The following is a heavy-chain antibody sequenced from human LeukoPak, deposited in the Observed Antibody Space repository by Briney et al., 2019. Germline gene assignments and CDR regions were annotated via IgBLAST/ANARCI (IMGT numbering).Heavy chain of an antibody. CDR3: ARERGPYGSGREAEDDY. Sequence: SETLSLTCTVSGGSISSYYWNWIRQPPGKGLEWIGYIFYSGRTNYNPSLKSRVTISVDTSKNWFSLRLTSVTAADTAVYYCARERGPYGSGREAEDDYWGQGTLVTVSS. CDR2: IFYSGRT. J-gene: IGHJ4*02. V-gene: IGHV4-59*01. CDR1: GGSISSYY. D-gene: IGHD3-10*01.